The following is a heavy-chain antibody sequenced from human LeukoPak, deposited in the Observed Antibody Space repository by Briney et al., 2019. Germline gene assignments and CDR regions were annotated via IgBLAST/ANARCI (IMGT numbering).Heavy chain of an antibody. J-gene: IGHJ5*02. CDR2: IKQDGSEK. Sequence: GGSLRLSCEASGFTFSTYWMSWVRQAPGKGLEWVANIKQDGSEKYYVDSVKGRFTISRDNAKNSLYLQMNSLRAEDTAVYYCARVAENWFDPWGQGTAVTVSS. V-gene: IGHV3-7*03. CDR3: ARVAENWFDP. CDR1: GFTFSTYW.